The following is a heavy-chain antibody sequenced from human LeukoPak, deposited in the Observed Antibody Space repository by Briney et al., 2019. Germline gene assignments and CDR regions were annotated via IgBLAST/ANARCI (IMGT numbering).Heavy chain of an antibody. Sequence: ASVEVSCWASGYTFTSYGISWVRQALGQGLEWMGWISAYNGNTNYAQKFQGRVTMTTDTSTSTAYMELMSLRSDDTAVYYCARDSDILTGYAFDIWGQGTMVTVSS. V-gene: IGHV1-18*01. CDR3: ARDSDILTGYAFDI. CDR2: ISAYNGNT. CDR1: GYTFTSYG. D-gene: IGHD3-9*01. J-gene: IGHJ3*02.